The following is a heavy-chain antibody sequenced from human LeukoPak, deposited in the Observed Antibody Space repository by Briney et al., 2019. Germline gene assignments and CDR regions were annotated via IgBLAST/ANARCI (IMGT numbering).Heavy chain of an antibody. CDR2: IIPILGIA. CDR1: GGTFSSYT. CDR3: ARDLVEHVAEYSSSWYWFDP. V-gene: IGHV1-69*04. Sequence: SVKVSCKASGGTFSSYTISWVRQAPGQGLEWMGRIIPILGIANYAQKFKGRVTITADKSTSTAYMELSSLRSEDTAVYYCARDLVEHVAEYSSSWYWFDPWGQGTLVTVSS. J-gene: IGHJ5*02. D-gene: IGHD6-13*01.